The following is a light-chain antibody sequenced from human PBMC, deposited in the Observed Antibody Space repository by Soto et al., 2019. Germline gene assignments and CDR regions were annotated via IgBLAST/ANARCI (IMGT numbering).Light chain of an antibody. CDR1: SSDVGAYNY. V-gene: IGLV2-14*01. J-gene: IGLJ2*01. CDR3: STYINSITFVI. CDR2: EVS. Sequence: QSALTQPASVSGSPGQSITISCTGTSSDVGAYNYISWYQQHPGKAPKLMIYEVSNRPSGVSARFSGSKSGNTASLTISGLQDEDEGDYYCSTYINSITFVIFGGGTKLTVL.